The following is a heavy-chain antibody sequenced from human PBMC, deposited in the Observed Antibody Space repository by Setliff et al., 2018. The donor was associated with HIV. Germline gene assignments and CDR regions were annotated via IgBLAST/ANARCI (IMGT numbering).Heavy chain of an antibody. V-gene: IGHV4-4*07. D-gene: IGHD3-16*01. J-gene: IGHJ6*03. CDR3: ARDVPWGDYYYYMDV. CDR1: GGSISSYY. CDR2: IYTSGST. Sequence: PSETLSLTCTVSGGSISSYYWSWIRQPAGKGLEWIGHIYTSGSTNYNPSLKSRVTMSVDTSKSQFSLKLSSVTAADTAVYYCARDVPWGDYYYYMDVWGEGTTVTVSS.